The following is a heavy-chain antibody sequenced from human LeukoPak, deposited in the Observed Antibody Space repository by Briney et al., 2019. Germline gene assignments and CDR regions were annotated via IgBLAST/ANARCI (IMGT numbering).Heavy chain of an antibody. D-gene: IGHD6-19*01. J-gene: IGHJ5*02. Sequence: SETLSLPCAVCGYSISSGYYWGWIRQPPGKGLECIGCIYHSGSTDYIPALKSRVTISVDTSKKFSLNMSSVTAADTAVYSCARGNSGWLNWFDPWGQGTLVTVSS. CDR1: GYSISSGYY. CDR3: ARGNSGWLNWFDP. V-gene: IGHV4-38-2*01. CDR2: IYHSGST.